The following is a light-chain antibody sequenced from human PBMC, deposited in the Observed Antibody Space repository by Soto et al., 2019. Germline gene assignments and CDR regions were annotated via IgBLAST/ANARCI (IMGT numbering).Light chain of an antibody. J-gene: IGKJ4*01. CDR1: QSVSSSY. Sequence: EIVLTQSPGTLSLSPGERATLSCRASQSVSSSYLAWYQQKPGQAPRLLIYGASSRATGIPDRFSGSGSGTAFTLPISRLEPEDFAVYYCQQYGSSRLTFGGGTKVEIK. CDR2: GAS. CDR3: QQYGSSRLT. V-gene: IGKV3-20*01.